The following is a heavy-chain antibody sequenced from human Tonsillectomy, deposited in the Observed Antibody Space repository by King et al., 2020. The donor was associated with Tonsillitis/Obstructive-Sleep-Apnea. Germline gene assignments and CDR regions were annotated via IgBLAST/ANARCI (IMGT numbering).Heavy chain of an antibody. CDR2: IYPSGGST. V-gene: IGHV1-46*01. CDR3: ARDRDIVVLVAATPLGY. D-gene: IGHD2-15*01. J-gene: IGHJ4*02. CDR1: GYTFTSYY. Sequence: VQLVESGAEVKKPGASVKVSYKASGYTFTSYYMHWVRQAPGQGLEWMGIIYPSGGSTSYAQNVEGRVTMTRETSTSTVYMELSSLRSEDTAVYYCARDRDIVVLVAATPLGYWGQGTLVTVSS.